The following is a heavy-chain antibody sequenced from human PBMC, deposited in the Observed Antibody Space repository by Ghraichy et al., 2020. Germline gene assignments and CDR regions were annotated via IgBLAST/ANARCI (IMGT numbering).Heavy chain of an antibody. CDR3: ARYDSRGYYYY. V-gene: IGHV2-70*04. Sequence: SGPTLVKPTQTLTLTCTFSGFSLSTSGMRVNWIRQPPGKALEWLARIDWDDAKFYNTSLKTRLTISKDTSKNQVVLTMTNMDPVDTATYYCARYDSRGYYYYWGQGTLVTVSS. CDR2: IDWDDAK. J-gene: IGHJ4*02. CDR1: GFSLSTSGMR. D-gene: IGHD3-22*01.